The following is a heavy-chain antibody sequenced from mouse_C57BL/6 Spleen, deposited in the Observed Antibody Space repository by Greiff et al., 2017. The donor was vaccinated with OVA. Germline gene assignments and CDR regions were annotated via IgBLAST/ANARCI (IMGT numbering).Heavy chain of an antibody. V-gene: IGHV1-69*01. D-gene: IGHD2-3*01. CDR2: IDPSDSYT. J-gene: IGHJ3*01. Sequence: QVQLQQPGAELVMPGASVKLSCKASGYTFTSYWMHWVKQRPGQGLEWIGEIDPSDSYTNYNQKFKGKSTLTVDKSSSTAYMQLSSLTSEDSAVYDCARRDGYSAWFAYWGQGTLGTVSA. CDR1: GYTFTSYW. CDR3: ARRDGYSAWFAY.